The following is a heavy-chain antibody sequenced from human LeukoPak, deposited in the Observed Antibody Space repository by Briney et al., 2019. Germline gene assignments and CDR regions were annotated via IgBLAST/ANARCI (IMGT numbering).Heavy chain of an antibody. Sequence: PSETLSLTCAVYGGSFSGYYWSWIRQPPGKGLEWIGEINHSGSTNYNPSLKSRVTISVDTSKNQFSLKLSSVTAADTAVYYCARVGSLSGYYHQWAFDIWGQGTMVTVSS. D-gene: IGHD3-22*01. CDR2: INHSGST. CDR1: GGSFSGYY. V-gene: IGHV4-34*01. CDR3: ARVGSLSGYYHQWAFDI. J-gene: IGHJ3*02.